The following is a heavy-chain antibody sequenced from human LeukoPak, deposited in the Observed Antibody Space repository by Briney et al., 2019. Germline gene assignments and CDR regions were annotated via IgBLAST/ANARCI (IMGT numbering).Heavy chain of an antibody. Sequence: SGGSLRLSCAASGLTFSSYAMSWVRQAPGKGLEWVSAISGSGGSTYYADSVKGRFTISRDNSKNTLYLQMNSLRAEDTAVYYCAAQMLSSNYDYVWGSYRYTSYYFDYWGQGTLVTVSS. CDR1: GLTFSSYA. V-gene: IGHV3-23*01. J-gene: IGHJ4*02. CDR2: ISGSGGST. D-gene: IGHD3-16*02. CDR3: AAQMLSSNYDYVWGSYRYTSYYFDY.